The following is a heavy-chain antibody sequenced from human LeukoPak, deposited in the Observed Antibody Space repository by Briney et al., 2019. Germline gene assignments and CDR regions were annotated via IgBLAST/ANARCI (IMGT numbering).Heavy chain of an antibody. D-gene: IGHD6-13*01. Sequence: SGPTLVNPTQPLTLTCTFSGFSLSTSGMCVSWIRQPPGKPLEWLARIDWDDDKYYSTSLKTRLTISKDPSKNQVVLTMTNMDPVDTATYYCARILIAAAGTLDYWGQGTLVTVSS. J-gene: IGHJ4*02. CDR3: ARILIAAAGTLDY. V-gene: IGHV2-70*11. CDR2: IDWDDDK. CDR1: GFSLSTSGMC.